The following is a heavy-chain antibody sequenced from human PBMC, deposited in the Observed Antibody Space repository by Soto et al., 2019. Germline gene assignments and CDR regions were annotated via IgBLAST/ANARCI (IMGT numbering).Heavy chain of an antibody. D-gene: IGHD3-16*02. CDR1: GYSISNGYY. CDR2: LYSGTI. V-gene: IGHV4-38-2*01. Sequence: SETLSLTCAVSGYSISNGYYWAWIRQPPGKGLGWIGSLYSGTIYYNPSLESRVFISGDMSKNHFSLKLSSVTATDTATYYCAAVRVVTTGLAQTVPYYDYVWGSYHFDYWGQGTLVTVSS. CDR3: AAVRVVTTGLAQTVPYYDYVWGSYHFDY. J-gene: IGHJ4*02.